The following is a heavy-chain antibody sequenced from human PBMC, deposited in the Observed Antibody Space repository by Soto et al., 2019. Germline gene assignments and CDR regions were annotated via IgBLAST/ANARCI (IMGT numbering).Heavy chain of an antibody. CDR2: IYYSGST. Sequence: SETLSLTCTVSGGSISSGDYYWSWICQPPGKGLEWIGYIYYSGSTYYNPSLKSRVTISVDTSKNQFSLKLSSVTAADTAVYYCARVDKFLVNWFDPWGQGTLVTVSS. CDR1: GGSISSGDYY. CDR3: ARVDKFLVNWFDP. V-gene: IGHV4-30-4*01. D-gene: IGHD3-3*01. J-gene: IGHJ5*02.